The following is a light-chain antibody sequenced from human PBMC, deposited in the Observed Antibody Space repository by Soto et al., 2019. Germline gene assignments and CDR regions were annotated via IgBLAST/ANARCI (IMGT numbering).Light chain of an antibody. J-gene: IGKJ4*01. V-gene: IGKV1-39*01. CDR2: SAS. CDR3: QQSSSNPLT. Sequence: DIPMTQSPSSLAASVGDRVTITFRASQSISSYLNWYQQKPVQAPNLLIYSASKLHSGVPSRFSGSGSGTDFTLIISSLQPEDFATYYCQQSSSNPLTCGGGTRVDI. CDR1: QSISSY.